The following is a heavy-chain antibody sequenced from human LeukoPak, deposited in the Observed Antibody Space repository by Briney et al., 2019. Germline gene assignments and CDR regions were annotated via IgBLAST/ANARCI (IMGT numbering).Heavy chain of an antibody. J-gene: IGHJ4*02. CDR3: XXXXRYCSGGSCYTFDY. CDR2: IKQDGSEK. V-gene: IGHV3-7*01. Sequence: GGSLRLSCAASGFTFSSYWMSWVRQAPGKGLEWVANIKQDGSEKYYVDSVKGRFTISRDNAKNSLYLQMNSLRAEDTAVYYXXXXXRYCSGGSCYTFDYWGQGTLVTVSS. CDR1: GFTFSSYW. D-gene: IGHD2-15*01.